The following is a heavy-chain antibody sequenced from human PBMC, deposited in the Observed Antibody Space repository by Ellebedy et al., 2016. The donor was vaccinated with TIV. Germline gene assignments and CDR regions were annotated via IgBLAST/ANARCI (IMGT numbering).Heavy chain of an antibody. J-gene: IGHJ5*02. CDR3: ARPNSDSSGYYYDNWFDP. Sequence: GESLKISXAASGFTFSSYSMNWVRQAPGKGLEWVSSISSSSSYIYYADSVKGRFTISRDNAKNSLYLQMNSLRAEDTAVYYCARPNSDSSGYYYDNWFDPWGQGTLVTVSS. D-gene: IGHD3-22*01. CDR1: GFTFSSYS. V-gene: IGHV3-21*01. CDR2: ISSSSSYI.